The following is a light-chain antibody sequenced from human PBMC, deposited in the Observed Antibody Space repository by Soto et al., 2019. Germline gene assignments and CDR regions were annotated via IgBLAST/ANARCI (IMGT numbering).Light chain of an antibody. CDR3: CSNAGSSTFRV. J-gene: IGLJ1*01. V-gene: IGLV2-23*03. Sequence: QSVLTQPASVSGSPGQSITISCTGTSSDVGSYNPVSWYQQHPGKAPKLMIYDGSKRPSGVSNRFSGSKSGNTASLTISGLQAEDEADYYCCSNAGSSTFRVFGTGTKVTVL. CDR1: SSDVGSYNP. CDR2: DGS.